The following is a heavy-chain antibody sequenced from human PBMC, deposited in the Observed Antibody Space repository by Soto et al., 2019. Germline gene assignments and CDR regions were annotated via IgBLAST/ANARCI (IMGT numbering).Heavy chain of an antibody. Sequence: EVQLLESGGGLVQHGGSLRLSCAASGFTFSSFVMNWVRQDPGKGLEWVSTISPGSDVSHYTDSVKGRFTISRDNSRRTLHLQMDSLRVEDAAVYFCVRSALTATTKWGAFDVWGQGTAVTVSS. CDR1: GFTFSSFV. V-gene: IGHV3-23*01. CDR3: VRSALTATTKWGAFDV. CDR2: ISPGSDVS. J-gene: IGHJ3*01. D-gene: IGHD1-20*01.